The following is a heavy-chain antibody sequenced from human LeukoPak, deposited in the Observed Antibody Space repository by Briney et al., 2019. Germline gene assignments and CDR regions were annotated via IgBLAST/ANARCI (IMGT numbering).Heavy chain of an antibody. D-gene: IGHD3-16*01. V-gene: IGHV3-23*01. CDR1: GFIFSNYG. J-gene: IGHJ4*02. CDR2: ISDSGGST. Sequence: GGSLRLSCAASGFIFSNYGMTWVRQAPGRGLDWVSGISDSGGSTYYSDSVKGRFTISRDNSNSTLYLQMNSLRAEDTAVYYCASVRGAKYYDYVWGKYYFDYWGQGTLVTVSS. CDR3: ASVRGAKYYDYVWGKYYFDY.